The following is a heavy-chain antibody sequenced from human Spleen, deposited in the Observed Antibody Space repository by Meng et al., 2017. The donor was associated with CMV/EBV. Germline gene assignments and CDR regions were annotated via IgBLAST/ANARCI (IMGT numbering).Heavy chain of an antibody. Sequence: GAEVKKPGESLKISCKGSAYSFTSYWIGWVRQMPGKGLEWMGIIYPGDSDTRYSPSFQGQVTISADKSISTAYLQWSSLKASDTAMYYCAREDGSVVVAANIDYWGQGTLVTVSS. CDR2: IYPGDSDT. V-gene: IGHV5-51*01. CDR3: AREDGSVVVAANIDY. J-gene: IGHJ4*02. CDR1: AYSFTSYW. D-gene: IGHD2-15*01.